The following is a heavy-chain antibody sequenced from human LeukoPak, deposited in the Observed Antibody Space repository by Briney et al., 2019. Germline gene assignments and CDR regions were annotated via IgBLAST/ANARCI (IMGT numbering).Heavy chain of an antibody. CDR2: INHSGST. CDR1: GGFFNPYY. V-gene: IGHV4-34*01. Sequence: PSETLSLTCAVYGGFFNPYYWSWIRQPPGKGLEWIGEINHSGSTNYNPSLKSRVTISVDTSKNQFSLRLSSVTAADTAVYYCARGGCYSGGDCYVDYWGQGTLVTVSS. J-gene: IGHJ4*02. D-gene: IGHD2-21*02. CDR3: ARGGCYSGGDCYVDY.